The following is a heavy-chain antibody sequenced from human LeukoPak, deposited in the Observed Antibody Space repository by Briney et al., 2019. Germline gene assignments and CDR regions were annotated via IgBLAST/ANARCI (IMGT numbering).Heavy chain of an antibody. D-gene: IGHD4-17*01. J-gene: IGHJ6*02. CDR3: ARPTVTYDLYGMDV. V-gene: IGHV1-46*01. Sequence: ASVKVSCKASGYXFTSYSIHWVRQAPGQGLEWMGVINTSVGYPSYAQKFQGRVTMTRDTSTSTVCMDLSSLRSEDTAVYYCARPTVTYDLYGMDVWGHGTTVTVSS. CDR2: INTSVGYP. CDR1: GYXFTSYS.